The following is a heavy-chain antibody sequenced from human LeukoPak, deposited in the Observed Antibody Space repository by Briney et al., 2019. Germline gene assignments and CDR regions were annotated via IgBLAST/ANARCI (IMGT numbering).Heavy chain of an antibody. CDR2: ISVYNGNT. CDR3: ARDQTYCSGGSCYSSIDDY. J-gene: IGHJ4*02. Sequence: ASVKVSCKASGYTFTTYGISWVRQAPGQGLEWLGRISVYNGNTNYAQKLQGRVTMTTDTPTSTAYMELRSLRSDDTAVYYCARDQTYCSGGSCYSSIDDYWGQGTLVTVSS. D-gene: IGHD2-15*01. V-gene: IGHV1-18*01. CDR1: GYTFTTYG.